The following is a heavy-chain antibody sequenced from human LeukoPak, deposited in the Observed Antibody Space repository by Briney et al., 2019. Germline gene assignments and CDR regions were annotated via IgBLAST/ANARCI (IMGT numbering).Heavy chain of an antibody. CDR1: GFTFSSYG. V-gene: IGHV3-30*18. J-gene: IGHJ4*02. D-gene: IGHD1-1*01. Sequence: GGSLRLSCAASGFTFSSYGMHWVRQAPGKGLEWVAVISYDGSNKYYADSVKGRFTISRDNSKNPLYLQMNSLRAEDTAVYYCAKDRGPTGTYYFDYWGQGTLVTVSS. CDR2: ISYDGSNK. CDR3: AKDRGPTGTYYFDY.